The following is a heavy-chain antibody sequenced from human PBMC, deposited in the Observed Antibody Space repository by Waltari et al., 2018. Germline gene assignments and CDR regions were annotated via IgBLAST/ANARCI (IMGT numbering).Heavy chain of an antibody. Sequence: QVQLVQSGAEVKKPGSSVKVSCKASGGTFSSYAISWVRQAPGQGLEWMGGIIPSLGIANYEQKFQGRVTITADESTSTAYMELSSLRSEDTAVYYCAREVPSSIAARPFDYWGQGTLVTVSS. J-gene: IGHJ4*02. CDR2: IIPSLGIA. D-gene: IGHD6-6*01. CDR1: GGTFSSYA. CDR3: AREVPSSIAARPFDY. V-gene: IGHV1-69*04.